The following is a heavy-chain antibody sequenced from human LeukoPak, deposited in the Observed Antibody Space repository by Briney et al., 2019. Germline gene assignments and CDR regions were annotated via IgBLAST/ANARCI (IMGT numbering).Heavy chain of an antibody. Sequence: ASVKVSCKASGYTFTSYGISWVRQAPGQGLEWMGWISAYNGNTNYAQKLQGRVTMTTDTSTSTAYMELRSLRSDDTAVYYCARDLPQYCSGGSCYSLYYYYYGMDVWGQGTTVTVSS. V-gene: IGHV1-18*01. CDR2: ISAYNGNT. J-gene: IGHJ6*02. D-gene: IGHD2-15*01. CDR3: ARDLPQYCSGGSCYSLYYYYYGMDV. CDR1: GYTFTSYG.